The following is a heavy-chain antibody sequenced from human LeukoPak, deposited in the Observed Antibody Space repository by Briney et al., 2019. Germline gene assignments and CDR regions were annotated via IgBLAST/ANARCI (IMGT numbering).Heavy chain of an antibody. V-gene: IGHV1-69*01. CDR1: GGTFSSYA. CDR2: IIPIFGTA. D-gene: IGHD3-10*01. CDR3: ASSNYYGSGSFPDY. Sequence: SVKGSCKASGGTFSSYAISWVRQAPGQGLEWMGGIIPIFGTANYAQKFQGRVTITADESTSTAYMELSSLRSEDTAVHYCASSNYYGSGSFPDYWGQGTLVTVSS. J-gene: IGHJ4*02.